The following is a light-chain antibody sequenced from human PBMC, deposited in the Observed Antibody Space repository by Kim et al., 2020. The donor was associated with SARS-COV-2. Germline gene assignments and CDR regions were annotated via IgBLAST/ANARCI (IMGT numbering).Light chain of an antibody. Sequence: SPEQSITISCTGTSSDVGSYNLVSWYQQHPGKAPKLMIYEGSKRPSGVSNRFSGSKSGNTASLTISGLQAEDEADYYCCSYAGSWVFGGGTQLTVL. CDR2: EGS. CDR3: CSYAGSWV. CDR1: SSDVGSYNL. V-gene: IGLV2-23*01. J-gene: IGLJ3*02.